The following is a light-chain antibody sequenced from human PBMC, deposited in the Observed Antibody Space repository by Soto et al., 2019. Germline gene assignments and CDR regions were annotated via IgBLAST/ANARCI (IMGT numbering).Light chain of an antibody. J-gene: IGLJ1*01. CDR3: CSYVGTYTYV. CDR2: DVN. V-gene: IGLV2-11*01. Sequence: QSALTQPPSASGSPGQSVTISCTGTSRDVGAYNRVSWYQQSPGKAPKLMIYDVNKRPSGVPDRFSGSKSGNTASLTISGLQADDEADYYCCSYVGTYTYVFGSGTKVTVL. CDR1: SRDVGAYNR.